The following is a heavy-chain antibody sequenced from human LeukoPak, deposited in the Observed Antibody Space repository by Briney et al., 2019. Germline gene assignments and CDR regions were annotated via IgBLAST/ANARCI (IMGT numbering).Heavy chain of an antibody. J-gene: IGHJ4*02. Sequence: GGSLRLSCAASGFTFSTYGMHWVRQAPGKGLEWVAFIQYDGSEKYSTDSVKGRFTISRDNSKNTLYLRMNSLAAEDTAVYYCAKDRSYHYFDYWGQGTLVTVSS. CDR3: AKDRSYHYFDY. CDR2: IQYDGSEK. CDR1: GFTFSTYG. V-gene: IGHV3-30*02. D-gene: IGHD5-18*01.